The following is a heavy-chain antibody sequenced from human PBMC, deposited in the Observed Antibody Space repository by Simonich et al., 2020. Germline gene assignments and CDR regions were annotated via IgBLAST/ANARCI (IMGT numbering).Heavy chain of an antibody. CDR1: GGSISSSSYY. J-gene: IGHJ3*02. V-gene: IGHV4-39*01. CDR3: ARHAGFAFDI. D-gene: IGHD6-13*01. Sequence: QLQLQESGPGLVKPSETLSLTCTVSGGSISSSSYYWGWIRQPPGKGLEWIGSFYYSGSTYYNPSLKSRVTISVDTSKNQFSLTLSSVTAADTAVYYCARHAGFAFDIWGQGTMVTVSS. CDR2: FYYSGST.